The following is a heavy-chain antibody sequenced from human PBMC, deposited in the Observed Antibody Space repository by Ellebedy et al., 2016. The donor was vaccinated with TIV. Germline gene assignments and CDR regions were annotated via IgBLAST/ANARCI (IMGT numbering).Heavy chain of an antibody. CDR3: ARHAGGVDAFDI. Sequence: SETLSLXCTVPGGSISTSTYYWNWIRQPPGKGLERIGNVYYNGNTYYSPSLKSRATTSVDTSKNQFSLKLSSVTAADTGVYYCARHAGGVDAFDIWGQGTMVTVSS. V-gene: IGHV4-39*01. D-gene: IGHD3-10*01. J-gene: IGHJ3*02. CDR1: GGSISTSTYY. CDR2: VYYNGNT.